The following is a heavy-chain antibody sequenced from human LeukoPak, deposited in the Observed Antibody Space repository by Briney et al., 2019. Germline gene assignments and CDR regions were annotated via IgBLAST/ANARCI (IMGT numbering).Heavy chain of an antibody. J-gene: IGHJ4*02. V-gene: IGHV3-21*01. D-gene: IGHD3-22*01. Sequence: GGSLRLSCAASGFTFSSYSMNWVRQAPGKGLEWVSFISSGGSYIYYADSVKGRLTISRDNAKNSLYLQMNSLRAEDTAVYYCARNYYDSTQIGFDYWGQGTLVTVSS. CDR3: ARNYYDSTQIGFDY. CDR1: GFTFSSYS. CDR2: ISSGGSYI.